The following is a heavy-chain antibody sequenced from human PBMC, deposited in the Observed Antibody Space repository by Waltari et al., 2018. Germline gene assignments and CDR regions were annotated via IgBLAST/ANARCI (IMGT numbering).Heavy chain of an antibody. V-gene: IGHV3-30*03. CDR2: SSSDGNYK. Sequence: QVQLVESGGGVVQPGRSLRLSCAASGFTFSGYGMHWVRQAPGKGLEWVTVSSSDGNYKYYADSVKGRFTISRDNSKNTLYLQMDSLRAEDTAVYYCATYYYGSGFDYWGQGTLVTVSS. CDR3: ATYYYGSGFDY. D-gene: IGHD3-10*01. J-gene: IGHJ4*02. CDR1: GFTFSGYG.